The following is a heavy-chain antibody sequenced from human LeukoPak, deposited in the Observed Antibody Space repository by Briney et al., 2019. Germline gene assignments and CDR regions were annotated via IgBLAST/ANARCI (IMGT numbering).Heavy chain of an antibody. CDR3: VKDDGSIAAEYYFDY. V-gene: IGHV3-23*01. Sequence: GGSLRLSCAASGFTFSSYAMSWVRQAPGKGLEWVSAISGSGGSTYYADSVKGRFTISRDNSKNTLCLQMNSLRAEDTAVYYCVKDDGSIAAEYYFDYWGQGTLVTVSS. D-gene: IGHD6-13*01. CDR1: GFTFSSYA. J-gene: IGHJ4*02. CDR2: ISGSGGST.